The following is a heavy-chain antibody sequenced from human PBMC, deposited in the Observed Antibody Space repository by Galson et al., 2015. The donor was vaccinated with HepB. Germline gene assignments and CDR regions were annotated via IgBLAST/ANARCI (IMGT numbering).Heavy chain of an antibody. D-gene: IGHD2-21*01. J-gene: IGHJ4*02. CDR1: GFTFSSDV. CDR3: VKIAVGQEQFDY. Sequence: SLRLSCAASGFTFSSDVMYWVRQAPGKGLKYVSAISSNGTRTYYADSVKGRFTISRDNSKNTLYLQMSSLRAEDTAVYYCVKIAVGQEQFDYWGQGTLVTVSS. V-gene: IGHV3-64D*06. CDR2: ISSNGTRT.